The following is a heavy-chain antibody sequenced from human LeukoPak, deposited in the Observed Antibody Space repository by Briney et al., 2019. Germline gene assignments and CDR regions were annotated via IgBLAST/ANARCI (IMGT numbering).Heavy chain of an antibody. J-gene: IGHJ4*02. CDR3: ARGGGYFNY. D-gene: IGHD3-16*01. V-gene: IGHV4-59*01. CDR1: GGSFIGFH. Sequence: SETLSLTCAVYGGSFIGFHWNWIRQPPGKGLEWIGYIYFSGSTNYNPSLKSRVTISVDTSKTQLSLKLSSVTAADTAVYYCARGGGYFNYWGQGTLVTVSS. CDR2: IYFSGST.